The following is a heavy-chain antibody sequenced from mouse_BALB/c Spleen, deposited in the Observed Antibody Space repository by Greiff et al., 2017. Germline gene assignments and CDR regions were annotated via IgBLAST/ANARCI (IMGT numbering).Heavy chain of an antibody. CDR3: ASVYYGSSYGFAY. D-gene: IGHD1-1*01. CDR1: GFSLTSYG. Sequence: QVQLQQSGPGLVQPSQSLSNTCTVSGFSLTSYGVHWVRQSPGKGLEWLGVIWSGGSTDYTAAFISRLSISKDNSKSQVFFKMNSLQANDTAIYYCASVYYGSSYGFAYWGQGTLVTVSA. V-gene: IGHV2-2*02. CDR2: IWSGGST. J-gene: IGHJ3*01.